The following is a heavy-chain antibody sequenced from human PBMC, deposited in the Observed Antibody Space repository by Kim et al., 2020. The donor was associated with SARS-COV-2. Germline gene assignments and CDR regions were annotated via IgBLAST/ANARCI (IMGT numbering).Heavy chain of an antibody. CDR1: GGSLSPYY. Sequence: SETLSLTCTVSGGSLSPYYWSWIRQPPGKGLEWIGYMHYSGRANYSPSLKSRVAISVDTSKNHFSLNLTSVTAADTAKYVCARFQHGSGSYLDPFDIWGQGTLVTVSS. CDR2: MHYSGRA. CDR3: ARFQHGSGSYLDPFDI. V-gene: IGHV4-59*01. D-gene: IGHD3-10*01. J-gene: IGHJ3*02.